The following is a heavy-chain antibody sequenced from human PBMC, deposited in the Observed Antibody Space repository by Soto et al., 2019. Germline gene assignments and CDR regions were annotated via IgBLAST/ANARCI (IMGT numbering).Heavy chain of an antibody. J-gene: IGHJ4*02. Sequence: QVQLVESGGGVVQPGRSLRLSCAASGFTFSSYGMHWVRQAPGKGLEWVAVIWYDGSNKYYADSVKGRFTISRDNSKNTLYLQMNSLRAEDTAVYYCARGDTLSSWYPNDYWGQGTLVTVSS. CDR1: GFTFSSYG. CDR2: IWYDGSNK. CDR3: ARGDTLSSWYPNDY. D-gene: IGHD6-13*01. V-gene: IGHV3-33*01.